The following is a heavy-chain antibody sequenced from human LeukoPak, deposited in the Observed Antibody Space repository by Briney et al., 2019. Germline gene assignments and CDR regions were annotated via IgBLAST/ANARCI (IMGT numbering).Heavy chain of an antibody. Sequence: GGSLRLSCAASGFTFSSYGMHWVRQAPGKGLEWVAFIRYGESNKYYADSVKGLFSISRDNSKNTLYLQMNSLRAEDTAVYYCAKDASDIVATIGSLMGATSFDYWGQGTLVTVSS. CDR1: GFTFSSYG. CDR2: IRYGESNK. V-gene: IGHV3-30*02. CDR3: AKDASDIVATIGSLMGATSFDY. J-gene: IGHJ4*02. D-gene: IGHD5-12*01.